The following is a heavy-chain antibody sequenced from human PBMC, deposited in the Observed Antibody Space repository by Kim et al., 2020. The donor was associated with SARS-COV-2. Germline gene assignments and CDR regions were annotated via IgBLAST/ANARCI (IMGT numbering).Heavy chain of an antibody. D-gene: IGHD6-6*01. CDR2: INHSGST. CDR3: AKGNGYSSSSMAYYFDY. J-gene: IGHJ4*01. CDR1: GGSFSGYY. V-gene: IGHV4-34*01. Sequence: SETLSLTCAVYGGSFSGYYWSWIRQPPGKGLEWIGEINHSGSTNYNPSLKSRVTISVDTSKNQFSLKLSSVTAADTAVYYCAKGNGYSSSSMAYYFDYWG.